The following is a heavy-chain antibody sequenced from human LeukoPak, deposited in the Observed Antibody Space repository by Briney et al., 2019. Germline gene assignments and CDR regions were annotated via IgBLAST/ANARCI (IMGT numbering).Heavy chain of an antibody. Sequence: PSETLSLTCTVSSVSISSSSYYWGWIRQPPGKGLEWIGSIYYGGSTYYNPSLKSRVTISVDTSKNQFSLKLTSVTAAETAVYYCARGRSIDYFDFWGQGTLVTVSS. CDR1: SVSISSSSYY. CDR2: IYYGGST. D-gene: IGHD2-21*01. J-gene: IGHJ4*02. V-gene: IGHV4-39*01. CDR3: ARGRSIDYFDF.